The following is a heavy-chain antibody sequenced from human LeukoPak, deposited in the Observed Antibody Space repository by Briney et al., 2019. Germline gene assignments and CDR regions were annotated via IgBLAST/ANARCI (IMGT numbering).Heavy chain of an antibody. CDR2: INPNSGGT. CDR3: ARDQDSTDWYNYYHMDV. CDR1: GGTFSSYA. Sequence: ASVKVSCKASGGTFSSYAISWVRQAPGQGLEWMGWINPNSGGTHYAQKFQGRVTMTRDTSISTAYMELNRLRSDDTAVYYCARDQDSTDWYNYYHMDVWGKGTTVTVSS. D-gene: IGHD2-15*01. J-gene: IGHJ6*03. V-gene: IGHV1-2*02.